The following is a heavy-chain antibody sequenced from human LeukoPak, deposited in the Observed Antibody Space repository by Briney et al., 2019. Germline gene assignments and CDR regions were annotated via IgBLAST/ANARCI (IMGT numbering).Heavy chain of an antibody. J-gene: IGHJ4*02. V-gene: IGHV3-53*01. D-gene: IGHD6-19*01. CDR1: GFIVSSSY. CDR3: ARDARMWAVAGSVYFDY. CDR2: IHGDSST. Sequence: GSLRLSCAVSGFIVSSSYMSWVRQAPGKGLEWVSLIHGDSSTDYADSVKGRFTISRDNSKNTVYLQMNRLRAEDTAVYFCARDARMWAVAGSVYFDYWGQGTLVTVSS.